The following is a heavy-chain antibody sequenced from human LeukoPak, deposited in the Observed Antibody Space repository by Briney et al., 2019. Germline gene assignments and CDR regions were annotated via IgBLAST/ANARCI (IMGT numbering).Heavy chain of an antibody. V-gene: IGHV3-64*01. CDR1: GFTFSNYA. CDR2: ISSNGGST. D-gene: IGHD3-10*01. CDR3: ARAITMVRGVIDY. Sequence: TGGSLRLSRAASGFTFSNYAMHWVRQAPGKGLEYVSAISSNGGSTYYANPVKDRFTISRDNSKNTLYLQMGSLRAEDMAVYYCARAITMVRGVIDYWGQGTLVTVSS. J-gene: IGHJ4*02.